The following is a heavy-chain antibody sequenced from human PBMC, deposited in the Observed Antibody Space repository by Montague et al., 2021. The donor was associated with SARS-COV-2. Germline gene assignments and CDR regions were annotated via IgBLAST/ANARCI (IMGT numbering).Heavy chain of an antibody. CDR3: ARFGGGTLEFDL. Sequence: TLSLTCTVSGASISTGIYYWSWIRQPAGKGLEWIGRIRTTGHTXCNSSLESRVFMSVDTSTSQFSLSLTSVTAADTAVYFCARFGGGTLEFDLWGQGTLVTVSS. CDR2: IRTTGHT. J-gene: IGHJ4*02. CDR1: GASISTGIYY. D-gene: IGHD3-10*01. V-gene: IGHV4-61*02.